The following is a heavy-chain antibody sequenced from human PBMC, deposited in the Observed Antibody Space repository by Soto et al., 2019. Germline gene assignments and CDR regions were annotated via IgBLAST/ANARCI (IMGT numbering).Heavy chain of an antibody. J-gene: IGHJ6*02. V-gene: IGHV3-23*01. CDR1: GFTFSSYA. CDR2: ISGSGGST. CDR3: AKADRSYYYYGMDV. Sequence: EVQLLESGGGLVQPGGSLRLSCAASGFTFSSYAMSWVRQAPGKGLEWVSAISGSGGSTYYADSVKGRFTISRDNSKNTLYLQMDSLRAEDTAVYYCAKADRSYYYYGMDVWGQGTTVTVSS.